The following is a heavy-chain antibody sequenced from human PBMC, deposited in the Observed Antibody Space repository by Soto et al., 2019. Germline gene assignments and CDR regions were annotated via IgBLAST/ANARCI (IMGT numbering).Heavy chain of an antibody. Sequence: EVQLVESGGGLVKPGGSLRLSCAASGFTFSSYSMNWVRQAPGKGLEWVSSISSSSSYIYYADSVKGRFTISRDNAKNSLYLQMNSLRAEDTAVYYCASLAVWSGPDPTLYYGMDVWGQGTTVTVSS. D-gene: IGHD3-3*01. CDR3: ASLAVWSGPDPTLYYGMDV. CDR2: ISSSSSYI. CDR1: GFTFSSYS. V-gene: IGHV3-21*01. J-gene: IGHJ6*02.